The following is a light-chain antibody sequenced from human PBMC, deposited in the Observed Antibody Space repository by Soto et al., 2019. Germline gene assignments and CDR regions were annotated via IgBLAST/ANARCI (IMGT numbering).Light chain of an antibody. V-gene: IGKV1-5*03. CDR3: QQYNSYWT. CDR1: QSISSW. CDR2: EAS. Sequence: DIQMTQSPSTLSASLGDRVTISCRASQSISSWLAWYQQKPGKAPKLLISEASSIESGVPSRFSGSGSGTEFTLTISSLQSEDFATYYCQQYNSYWTFGQGTKVEIK. J-gene: IGKJ1*01.